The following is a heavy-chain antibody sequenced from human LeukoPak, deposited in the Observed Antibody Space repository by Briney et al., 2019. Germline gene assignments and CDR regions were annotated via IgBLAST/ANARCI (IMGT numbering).Heavy chain of an antibody. CDR2: ISSSDTYI. J-gene: IGHJ3*02. CDR1: GFTFSSYS. Sequence: GGSLRLSCAASGFTFSSYSMNWVRQAPGKGLEWVSSISSSDTYIYYADSVKGRFTISRDNAKNSLYLQMNSLRAEDTAVYYCARDIRAAAVRAFDIWGQGTMVTVSS. D-gene: IGHD6-13*01. V-gene: IGHV3-21*01. CDR3: ARDIRAAAVRAFDI.